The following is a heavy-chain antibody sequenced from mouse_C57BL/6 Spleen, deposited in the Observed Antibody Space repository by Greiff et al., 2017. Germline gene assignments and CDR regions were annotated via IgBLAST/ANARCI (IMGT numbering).Heavy chain of an antibody. V-gene: IGHV1-5*01. CDR2: IYPGNSDT. Sequence: EVQLQQSGTVLARPGASVKMSCKTSGYTFTSYWMHWVKQRPGQGLELIGAIYPGNSDTSYNQNFKGKAKLTAVTSASTAYMELSSLTNEDSAVYYCTREEAYDYDVDYFGYWGQGTTLTVSS. J-gene: IGHJ2*01. CDR3: TREEAYDYDVDYFGY. CDR1: GYTFTSYW. D-gene: IGHD2-4*01.